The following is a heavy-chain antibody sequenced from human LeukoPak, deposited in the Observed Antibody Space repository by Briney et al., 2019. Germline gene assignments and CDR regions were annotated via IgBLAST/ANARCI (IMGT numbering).Heavy chain of an antibody. Sequence: PSETLSLTCTVSGGSISSYYWSWIRQPPGKGLEWIGYIYYSGSTNYNPSLKSRVTISVDTSKNQFSLKLSSVTAADTAVYYCARSRIVVVPAAHPNDAFDIWGQGTMVTVSS. CDR1: GGSISSYY. J-gene: IGHJ3*02. CDR3: ARSRIVVVPAAHPNDAFDI. V-gene: IGHV4-59*12. D-gene: IGHD2-2*01. CDR2: IYYSGST.